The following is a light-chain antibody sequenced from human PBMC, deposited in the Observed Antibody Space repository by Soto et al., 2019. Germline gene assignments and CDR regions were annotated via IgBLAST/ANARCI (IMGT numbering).Light chain of an antibody. CDR3: RKTYSTPFT. CDR1: HTISNY. Sequence: DIQMTQSPSSLSASVGDRVTINCRASHTISNYLNCYQEKPGKDPNLLIYAASNLQSGVPSRFTRSRSRTECTLTISNLQPEEFATYYCRKTYSTPFTFGPGNKVDI. V-gene: IGKV1-39*01. CDR2: AAS. J-gene: IGKJ3*01.